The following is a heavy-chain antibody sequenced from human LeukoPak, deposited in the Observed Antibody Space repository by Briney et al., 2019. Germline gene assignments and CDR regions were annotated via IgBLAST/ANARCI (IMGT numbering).Heavy chain of an antibody. D-gene: IGHD6-13*01. V-gene: IGHV3-21*01. CDR3: ARVVSNSWYLDY. CDR2: ISSSSSYI. Sequence: GGSLRLSRAASGFTFSSYSMNWVRQAPGKGLEWVSSISSSSSYIYYADSVKGRFTISRDNAKNSLYLQMNSLRAEDTAVYYCARVVSNSWYLDYWGQGTLVTVSS. J-gene: IGHJ4*02. CDR1: GFTFSSYS.